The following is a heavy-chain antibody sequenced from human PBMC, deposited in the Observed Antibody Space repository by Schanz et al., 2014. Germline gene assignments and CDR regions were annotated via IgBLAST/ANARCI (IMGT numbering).Heavy chain of an antibody. J-gene: IGHJ3*02. CDR3: ARGGRGGSPGRPFDI. V-gene: IGHV3-30*04. CDR1: GFTFSSYA. Sequence: QVQLVESGGGVVQPGRSLRLSCAASGFTFSSYAVHWVRQAPDKGLVWVAVTSSDGSLKYYADSVKGRFTISRDNSRDPVYLQRNSLRGEDTAVYYCARGGRGGSPGRPFDIGGQGKMVTASS. D-gene: IGHD5-12*01. CDR2: TSSDGSLK.